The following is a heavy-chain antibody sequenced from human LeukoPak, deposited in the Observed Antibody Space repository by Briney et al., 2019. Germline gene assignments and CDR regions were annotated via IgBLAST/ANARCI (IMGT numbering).Heavy chain of an antibody. CDR2: IYYSGFT. D-gene: IGHD3-22*01. V-gene: IGHV4-59*01. CDR1: GGSISSYY. J-gene: IGHJ4*02. CDR3: ARARSTYHYDSSGYVLDY. Sequence: SETLSLTCTVSGGSISSYYWNWIRQPPGKGLEWIGYIYYSGFTNYNPSLKSRVTISIDTSKNQFSLKLSSVTAADTAVYYCARARSTYHYDSSGYVLDYWGQGTLVTVSS.